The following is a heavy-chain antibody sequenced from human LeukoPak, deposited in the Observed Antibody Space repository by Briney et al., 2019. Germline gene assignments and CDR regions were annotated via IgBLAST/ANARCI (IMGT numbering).Heavy chain of an antibody. D-gene: IGHD1-26*01. J-gene: IGHJ4*02. CDR3: ARRLVGATPNYYFDY. CDR1: GGSISSSSYY. Sequence: PSETLSLTCTVSGGSISSSSYYWGWIRQPPGKGLEWIGSIYYSGSTYYNPSLKSRVTISVDTSKNQFSLKLSSVTAADTAVYYCARRLVGATPNYYFDYWGQGTLVTVSS. V-gene: IGHV4-39*01. CDR2: IYYSGST.